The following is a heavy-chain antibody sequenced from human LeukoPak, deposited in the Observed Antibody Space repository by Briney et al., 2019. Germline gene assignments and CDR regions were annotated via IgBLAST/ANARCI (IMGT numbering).Heavy chain of an antibody. Sequence: GASVKVSCKASGYTFISYDISWVRQAPGQGLEWMGWISACNGNTNYAQKSQGRVTMTTDTSTSTAYMELRSLRSDDTAVYYCAREVGRAFDYWGQGTLVTVSS. J-gene: IGHJ4*02. CDR1: GYTFISYD. V-gene: IGHV1-18*01. CDR2: ISACNGNT. D-gene: IGHD3/OR15-3a*01. CDR3: AREVGRAFDY.